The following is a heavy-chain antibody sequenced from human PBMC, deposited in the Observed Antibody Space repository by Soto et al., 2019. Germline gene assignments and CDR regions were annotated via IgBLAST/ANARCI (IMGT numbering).Heavy chain of an antibody. CDR3: ARDGPPYSPTSGWFDP. CDR1: GFTFSSYW. V-gene: IGHV3-7*01. Sequence: EVQLVESGGGLVQPGGSLRLSCAASGFTFSSYWMSWVRQAPGKGLEWVANIKQDGSEKHYVDPVKGRFTISRDNAKNSLHLQMNSLRVEDTAVYYCARDGPPYSPTSGWFDPWGQGTLVTVSS. J-gene: IGHJ5*02. CDR2: IKQDGSEK. D-gene: IGHD6-13*01.